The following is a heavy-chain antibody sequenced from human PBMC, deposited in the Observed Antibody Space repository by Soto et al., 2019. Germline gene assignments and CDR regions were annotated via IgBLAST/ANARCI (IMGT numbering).Heavy chain of an antibody. J-gene: IGHJ4*02. D-gene: IGHD2-2*01. CDR1: GYTFTSYG. Sequence: QVQLVQSGAEVKKPGASVKVSCKASGYTFTSYGISWVRQAPGQGLEWMGWISAYNGNTNYAQKLQGRVTMTTDTSTSTAYMELKSLRSDDTAVYNCARDHFSDIVVVPAAMGADYWGQGTLVTVSS. CDR3: ARDHFSDIVVVPAAMGADY. CDR2: ISAYNGNT. V-gene: IGHV1-18*01.